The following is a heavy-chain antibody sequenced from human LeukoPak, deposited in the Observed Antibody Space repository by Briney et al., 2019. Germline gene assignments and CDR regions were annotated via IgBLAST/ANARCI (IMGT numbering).Heavy chain of an antibody. CDR3: ARGRILYYGSGSYYNELDY. V-gene: IGHV1-2*06. CDR2: INPNSGGT. CDR1: GYTFTGYY. D-gene: IGHD3-10*01. J-gene: IGHJ4*02. Sequence: ASVKVSCKASGYTFTGYYMHWVRQAPGQGLEWMGRINPNSGGTNYAQKSKGRVTMTRDTPISTAYMELSRLRSDDTAVYYCARGRILYYGSGSYYNELDYWGQGTLVTVSA.